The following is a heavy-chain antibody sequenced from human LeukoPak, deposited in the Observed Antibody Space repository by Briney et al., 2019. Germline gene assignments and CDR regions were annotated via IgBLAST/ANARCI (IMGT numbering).Heavy chain of an antibody. J-gene: IGHJ4*02. CDR1: GGSISGDHY. V-gene: IGHV4-30-2*01. Sequence: SETLSLTCTVSGGSISGDHYWSWIRQPPGKGLEWIGYIYRTGSTYYNPSLKSRVTISVDRSKNQFSLKLSSVTAADTAVYYCARDDIAAGTTNYWGQGTLVTVSS. CDR2: IYRTGST. CDR3: ARDDIAAGTTNY. D-gene: IGHD6-13*01.